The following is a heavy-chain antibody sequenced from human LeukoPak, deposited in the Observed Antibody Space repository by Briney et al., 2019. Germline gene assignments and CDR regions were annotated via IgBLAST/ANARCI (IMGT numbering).Heavy chain of an antibody. CDR1: GGSFSGYY. J-gene: IGHJ3*02. V-gene: IGHV4-34*01. D-gene: IGHD3-22*01. CDR3: ETYYYDSSGYYDAFDI. Sequence: SETLSLTCAVYGGSFSGYYWSWIRHPPGKWLEWIGEINHGGSTNYNPSLKSRVTISVDTSKNQFSLKLSSVTAADTAVYYCETYYYDSSGYYDAFDIWGQGTMVTVSS. CDR2: INHGGST.